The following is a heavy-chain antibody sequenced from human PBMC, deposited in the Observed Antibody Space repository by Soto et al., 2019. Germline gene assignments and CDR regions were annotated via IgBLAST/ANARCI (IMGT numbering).Heavy chain of an antibody. CDR3: AKDLRTYYYDSSGNLPGDY. CDR1: GFTFSSYA. J-gene: IGHJ4*02. D-gene: IGHD3-22*01. Sequence: PGGSLRLSCAASGFTFSSYAMSWGRQAAGKGLEWVSAISGSGGSTYYADSVKGRFTIPRDNSKNTLYLQMNSLRAEDTAVYYCAKDLRTYYYDSSGNLPGDYWGQGTLVTVSS. CDR2: ISGSGGST. V-gene: IGHV3-23*01.